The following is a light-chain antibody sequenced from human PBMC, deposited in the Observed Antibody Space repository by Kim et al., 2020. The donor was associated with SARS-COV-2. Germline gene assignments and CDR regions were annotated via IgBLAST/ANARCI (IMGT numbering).Light chain of an antibody. V-gene: IGLV1-40*01. J-gene: IGLJ1*01. CDR1: SSNIGAGYD. CDR3: QSYDSSLSGYL. Sequence: QSVLTQPPSVSGAPGQRVTISCTGSSSNIGAGYDVNWYQQFPGTAPKLLIYGNSNRPSGVPDRFSGSKSGTSVSLAITGLQAEDETDYYCQSYDSSLSGYLFGTGTKVTVL. CDR2: GNS.